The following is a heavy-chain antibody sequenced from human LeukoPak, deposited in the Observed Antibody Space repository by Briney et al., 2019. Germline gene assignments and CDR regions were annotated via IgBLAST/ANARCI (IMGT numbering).Heavy chain of an antibody. CDR3: ARASTWSFDY. CDR1: GFTFDDYT. V-gene: IGHV3-43*01. Sequence: PGGSLRLSCGASGFTFDDYTIHSVRRAPGKGLEWGLGISWNGGSRYSADYVKGRFTISRDNSKNSLYLQMNSLRAEDTAVYYCARASTWSFDYWSQAPLVTV. D-gene: IGHD6-13*01. CDR2: ISWNGGSR. J-gene: IGHJ4*02.